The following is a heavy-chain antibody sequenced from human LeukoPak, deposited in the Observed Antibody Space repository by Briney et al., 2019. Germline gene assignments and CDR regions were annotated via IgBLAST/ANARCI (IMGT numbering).Heavy chain of an antibody. Sequence: GGSLRLFCAASGFIFSSHGIHWVRQAPGKGLEWVAFIWYDGSNKYYADSVKGRFTISRDNSKNTLYLQMNSLRTEDTAVYYCAKDEEGGVDYWGQGTLVTVSS. CDR1: GFIFSSHG. CDR3: AKDEEGGVDY. CDR2: IWYDGSNK. V-gene: IGHV3-30*02. J-gene: IGHJ4*02. D-gene: IGHD3-10*01.